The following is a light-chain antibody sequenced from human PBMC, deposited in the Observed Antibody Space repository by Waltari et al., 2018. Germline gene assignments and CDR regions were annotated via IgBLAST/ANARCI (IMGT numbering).Light chain of an antibody. CDR2: SNN. J-gene: IGLJ3*02. V-gene: IGLV1-44*01. CDR1: SANIGRTP. CDR3: AAWDDSLNGWV. Sequence: QSVLTQPPSASGSPGQRGTIACSGSSANIGRTPVIWYQQLPGTAPKLLIYSNNQRPSGVPDRFSGSKSGTSASLAISGLQSEDEADYYCAAWDDSLNGWVFGGGTKLTVL.